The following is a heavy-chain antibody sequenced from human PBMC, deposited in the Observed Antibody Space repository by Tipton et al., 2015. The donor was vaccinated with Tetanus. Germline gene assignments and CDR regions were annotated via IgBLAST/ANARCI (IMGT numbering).Heavy chain of an antibody. J-gene: IGHJ4*02. Sequence: RSLRLSCAASGFTFSSQWMSWVRQAPGKGLEWVAVTWSHGGNIYYADSVKGRCAVSRDNSKNTVYLQMNSLSAEDTAVYYCARDGDTSGHYGIFDSWGQGTLLIVSS. CDR2: TWSHGGNI. D-gene: IGHD3-22*01. V-gene: IGHV3-33*08. CDR1: GFTFSSQW. CDR3: ARDGDTSGHYGIFDS.